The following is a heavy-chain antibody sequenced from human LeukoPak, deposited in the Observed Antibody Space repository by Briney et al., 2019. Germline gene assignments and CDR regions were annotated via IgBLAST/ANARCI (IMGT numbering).Heavy chain of an antibody. CDR3: AREGGYCSGGSCSNYFDY. J-gene: IGHJ4*02. V-gene: IGHV1-69*06. CDR2: IIPIFGTA. D-gene: IGHD2-15*01. Sequence: SVKVSCKASGGTFSSYAISWVRQAPGQGLEWMGGIIPIFGTANYAQKFQGRVTITADKSTSTAYMELSSLRSEDTAVCYCAREGGYCSGGSCSNYFDYWGQGTLVTVSS. CDR1: GGTFSSYA.